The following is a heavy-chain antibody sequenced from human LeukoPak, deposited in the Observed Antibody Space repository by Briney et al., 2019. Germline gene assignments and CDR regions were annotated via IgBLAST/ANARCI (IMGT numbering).Heavy chain of an antibody. V-gene: IGHV3-21*01. D-gene: IGHD3-22*01. CDR2: ISSSSSYI. CDR3: ARVRTYYYDSSGQDFDY. CDR1: GFTFSSYS. Sequence: PGGSLRLSCAASGFTFSSYSMNWVRQAPGKGLEWVSSISSSSSYIYYADSVKGRFTISRDNAKNSLYLQMNSLRAEDTAVYYCARVRTYYYDSSGQDFDYWGQGTLVTVSS. J-gene: IGHJ4*02.